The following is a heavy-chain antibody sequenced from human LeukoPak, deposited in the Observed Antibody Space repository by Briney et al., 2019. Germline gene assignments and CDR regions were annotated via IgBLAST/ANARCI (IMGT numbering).Heavy chain of an antibody. V-gene: IGHV3-21*01. D-gene: IGHD3-10*01. Sequence: GGSLRLSCAASGFTFSSYSMNWVRRAPGKGLEWVSSISSSSSYIYYADSVKGRFTISRDNAKNSLYLQMNSLRAEDTAVYYCARLSITMVRGERNWFDPWGQGTLVTVSS. CDR3: ARLSITMVRGERNWFDP. CDR1: GFTFSSYS. J-gene: IGHJ5*02. CDR2: ISSSSSYI.